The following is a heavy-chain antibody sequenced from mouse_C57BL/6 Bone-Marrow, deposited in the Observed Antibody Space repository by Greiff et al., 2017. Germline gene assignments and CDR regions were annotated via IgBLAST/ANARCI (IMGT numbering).Heavy chain of an antibody. CDR1: GFTLSSYA. CDR3: ARDRIYDGYYWYFDV. V-gene: IGHV5-4*01. Sequence: EVQLVESGGGLVKPGGSLKLSCAASGFTLSSYAMSWVRQTPEKRLEWVATISDGGSYTYYPDNVKGRFTISRDNAKNNLYLQMSHLKSEDTAMYYCARDRIYDGYYWYFDVWGTGTTVTVSS. J-gene: IGHJ1*03. D-gene: IGHD2-3*01. CDR2: ISDGGSYT.